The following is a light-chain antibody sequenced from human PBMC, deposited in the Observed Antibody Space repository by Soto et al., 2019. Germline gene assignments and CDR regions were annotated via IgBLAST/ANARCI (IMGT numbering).Light chain of an antibody. Sequence: EIVMTQSPDTLSVSPGERASLACRASQSVSSSLAWYQQKPGQAPRLLSFGASTRATGIPARFSGSGSGTEFTLTISSLQSEDFALYYCHQYYNRPWTFGQGTKVEIK. J-gene: IGKJ1*01. CDR2: GAS. CDR1: QSVSSS. V-gene: IGKV3-15*01. CDR3: HQYYNRPWT.